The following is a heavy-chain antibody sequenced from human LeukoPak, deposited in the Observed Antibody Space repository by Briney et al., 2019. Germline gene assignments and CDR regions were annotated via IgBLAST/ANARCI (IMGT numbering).Heavy chain of an antibody. CDR1: GFTFDDYA. CDR2: ISWNSGSI. Sequence: GRSLRLSCAAPGFTFDDYAMHWVRQAPGKGLEWVSGISWNSGSIGYADSVKGRFTTSRDNAKNSLYLQMNSLRAEDTALYYCAKDISGSSGWSRFDYWGQGTLVTVSS. CDR3: AKDISGSSGWSRFDY. D-gene: IGHD6-19*01. V-gene: IGHV3-9*01. J-gene: IGHJ4*02.